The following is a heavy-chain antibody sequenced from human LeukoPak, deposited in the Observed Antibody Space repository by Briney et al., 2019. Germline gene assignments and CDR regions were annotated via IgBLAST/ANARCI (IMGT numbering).Heavy chain of an antibody. CDR2: IKQDGSEK. D-gene: IGHD6-19*01. CDR1: AFTFSSYW. Sequence: GGSLRLSCVGSAFTFSSYWMSWVRQAPGKGLEWVANIKQDGSEKYYVDSVKGRFTISRDNAKNSLYLQMNSLRVEDTAVYFCAGGSGHTVDYGGRGTLVTVSS. V-gene: IGHV3-7*04. J-gene: IGHJ4*02. CDR3: AGGSGHTVDY.